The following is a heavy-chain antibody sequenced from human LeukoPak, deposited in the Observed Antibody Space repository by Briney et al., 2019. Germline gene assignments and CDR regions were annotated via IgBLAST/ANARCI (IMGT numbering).Heavy chain of an antibody. CDR1: GGSISSHY. J-gene: IGHJ4*02. CDR3: ARIPIYGSGSLIDY. CDR2: IYYSGST. Sequence: SETLSLTCTASGGSISSHYWSWIRQPPGKGLEWIGYIYYSGSTNYNPSLKSRVTISVDTSKNQFSLKLSSVTAADTAVYYCARIPIYGSGSLIDYWGQGTRVTVSS. D-gene: IGHD3-10*01. V-gene: IGHV4-59*11.